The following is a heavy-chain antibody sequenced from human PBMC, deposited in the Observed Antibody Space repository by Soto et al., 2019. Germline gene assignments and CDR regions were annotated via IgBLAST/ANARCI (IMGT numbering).Heavy chain of an antibody. D-gene: IGHD2-21*01. J-gene: IGHJ3*02. CDR3: ARDFDWALDI. CDR1: GFTFSSYS. CDR2: IRDNSGTI. Sequence: QLVESGGGLVQPGGSLRLSCAASGFTFSSYSMNWVRQAPGKGLEWVSYIRDNSGTIHYADSVKGRFTISTDNAKDSLYLQMNSLRDEDTAIYYCARDFDWALDIWGQGTMVTVSS. V-gene: IGHV3-48*02.